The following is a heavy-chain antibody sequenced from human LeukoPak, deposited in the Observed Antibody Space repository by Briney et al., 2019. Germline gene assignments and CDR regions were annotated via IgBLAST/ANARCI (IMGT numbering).Heavy chain of an antibody. CDR1: GFTFSSYA. CDR3: AARPTGGVSVDY. D-gene: IGHD3-16*01. CDR2: ISYDGSNK. V-gene: IGHV3-30-3*01. J-gene: IGHJ4*02. Sequence: GGSLRLSCAASGFTFSSYAMHWVRQAPGKGLEWVAVISYDGSNKYYADSVKGRFTISRDNSKNTLYLQMNSLRAEDTAVYYCAARPTGGVSVDYWGQGTLVTVSS.